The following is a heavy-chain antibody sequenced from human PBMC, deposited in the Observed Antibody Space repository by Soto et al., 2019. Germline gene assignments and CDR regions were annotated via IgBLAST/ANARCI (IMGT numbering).Heavy chain of an antibody. CDR3: ARDTGCYDFWSGYYFPLDYYYYYMDV. V-gene: IGHV1-18*01. J-gene: IGHJ6*03. CDR1: GYTFTSYG. CDR2: ISAYNGNT. D-gene: IGHD3-3*01. Sequence: ASVKVSCKASGYTFTSYGISWVRQAPGQGLEWMGWISAYNGNTNYAQKLQGRVTMTTDTSTSTAYMELRSLRSDDTAVYYCARDTGCYDFWSGYYFPLDYYYYYMDVWGKGTTVTVSS.